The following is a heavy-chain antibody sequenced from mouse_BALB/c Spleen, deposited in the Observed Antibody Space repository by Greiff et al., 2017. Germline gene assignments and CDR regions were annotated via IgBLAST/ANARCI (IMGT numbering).Heavy chain of an antibody. CDR3: AREGDGKGEDY. J-gene: IGHJ2*01. D-gene: IGHD1-2*01. CDR2: ISDGGSYT. Sequence: EVQRVESGGGLVKPGGSLKLSCAASGFTFSDYYMYWVRQTPEKRLEWVATISDGGSYTYYPDSVKGRFTISRDNAKNNLYLQMSSLKSEDTAMYYCAREGDGKGEDYWGQGTTLTVSS. CDR1: GFTFSDYY. V-gene: IGHV5-4*02.